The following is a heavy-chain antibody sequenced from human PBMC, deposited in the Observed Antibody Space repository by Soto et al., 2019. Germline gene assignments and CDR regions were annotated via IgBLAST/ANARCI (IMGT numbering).Heavy chain of an antibody. CDR2: VNPSGGST. D-gene: IGHD2-15*01. J-gene: IGHJ1*01. CDR1: GYLFTAYS. Sequence: ASVKVSCKASGYLFTAYSMHWVRLAPGQGLEWMGVVNPSGGSTKYAQNFQGRVTMTRDTSTTTIYMELSGLRSDDTAIYYCAREENCGGGTCYSEYFHRWGQGTLVTVSS. V-gene: IGHV1-46*01. CDR3: AREENCGGGTCYSEYFHR.